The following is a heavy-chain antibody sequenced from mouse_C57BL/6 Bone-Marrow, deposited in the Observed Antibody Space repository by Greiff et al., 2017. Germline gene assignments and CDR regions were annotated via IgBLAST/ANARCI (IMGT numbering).Heavy chain of an antibody. V-gene: IGHV1-15*01. J-gene: IGHJ4*01. CDR2: IDPETGGT. D-gene: IGHD3-2*02. Sequence: QVQLQQSGAELVRPGASVTLSCKASGYTFTDYEMHWVKQTPVHGLEWIGAIDPETGGTAYNQKFKGKAILTADKSSSTAYMELRSLTSEDSAVYFCARWAQARDYAMDYWGQGTSVTVSS. CDR1: GYTFTDYE. CDR3: ARWAQARDYAMDY.